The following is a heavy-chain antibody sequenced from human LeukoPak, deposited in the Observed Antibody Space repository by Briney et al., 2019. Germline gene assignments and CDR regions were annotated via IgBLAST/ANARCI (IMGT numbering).Heavy chain of an antibody. CDR1: GFTFSRYG. V-gene: IGHV3-48*01. CDR3: ARDREA. Sequence: GGSLRLSCAASGFTFSRYGMHWVRQAPGKGLEWVSYISSSSSTIYYADSVKGRFTISRDNAKNSLYLQMNSLGAEDTAVYYCARDREAWGQGTLVTVSS. D-gene: IGHD1-26*01. J-gene: IGHJ5*02. CDR2: ISSSSSTI.